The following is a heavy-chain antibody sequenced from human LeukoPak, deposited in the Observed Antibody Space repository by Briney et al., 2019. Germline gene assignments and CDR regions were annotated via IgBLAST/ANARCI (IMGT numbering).Heavy chain of an antibody. V-gene: IGHV3-21*04. J-gene: IGHJ6*03. CDR2: ISSSSSYI. CDR1: GFTFSSYS. CDR3: AKRGNPTVGHHYLDV. Sequence: PGGSLRLSCAASGFTFSSYSMNWVRQAPGKGLEWVSSISSSSSYIYYADSVKGRFTISRDNAKNSLYLQMNSLSAEDTAVYYCAKRGNPTVGHHYLDVWGKGTTVSVSS. D-gene: IGHD1-1*01.